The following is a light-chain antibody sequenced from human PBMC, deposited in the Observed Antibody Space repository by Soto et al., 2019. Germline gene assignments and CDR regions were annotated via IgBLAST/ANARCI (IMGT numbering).Light chain of an antibody. CDR1: QSLLHITGETS. Sequence: DVVMTQTPLSLSVAPGQPASISCKSSQSLLHITGETSLLWYLQKPGQSPQLLIYEVSTRVSGVPDRFSGSGSGTDCTLEISRVETDDVGMYYCMQSTQIPPTFGQGTRLG. CDR2: EVS. J-gene: IGKJ5*01. V-gene: IGKV2D-29*02. CDR3: MQSTQIPPT.